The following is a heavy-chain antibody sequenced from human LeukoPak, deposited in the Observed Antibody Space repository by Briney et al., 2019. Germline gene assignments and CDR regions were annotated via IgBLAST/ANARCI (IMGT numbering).Heavy chain of an antibody. CDR1: GFTFSSYA. J-gene: IGHJ4*02. D-gene: IGHD3-9*01. CDR2: IFPSGGEI. CDR3: ARDRHVYYDILTGYASYFEY. V-gene: IGHV3-23*01. Sequence: GGSLRLSCAASGFTFSSYAMSWVRQAPGKGLEWVSSIFPSGGEIHYADSVKGRFTISRDNSKNTLYLQMNSLRPEDTAVYYCARDRHVYYDILTGYASYFEYWGQGALVTVSS.